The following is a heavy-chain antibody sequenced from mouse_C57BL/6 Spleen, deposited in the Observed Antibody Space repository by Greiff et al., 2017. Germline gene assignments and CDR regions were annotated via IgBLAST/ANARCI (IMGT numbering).Heavy chain of an antibody. D-gene: IGHD5-1*01. CDR3: AIPTPRAWFAY. V-gene: IGHV1-26*01. CDR1: GYTFTDYY. CDR2: INPNNGGT. Sequence: VQLQQSGPELVKPGASVKISCKASGYTFTDYYMNWVKQSHGKSLEWIGDINPNNGGTSYNQKFKGKATLTVDQSSSTAYMELRSLTSEDSAVYYCAIPTPRAWFAYWGQGTLVTVSA. J-gene: IGHJ3*01.